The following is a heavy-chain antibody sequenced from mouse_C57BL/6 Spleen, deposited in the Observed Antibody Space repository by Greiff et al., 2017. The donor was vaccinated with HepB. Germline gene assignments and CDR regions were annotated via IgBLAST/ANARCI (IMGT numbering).Heavy chain of an antibody. CDR1: GYTFTSYW. Sequence: EVQLQQSGTVLARPGASVKMSCKTSGYTFTSYWMHWVKQRPGQGLEWIGAIYPGNSDTSYNQKFKGKAKLTAVTSASTAYMEISSLTNEESAVYYGTRGGYKEWFDYWGQGTTLTVSS. CDR2: IYPGNSDT. CDR3: TRGGYKEWFDY. V-gene: IGHV1-5*01. J-gene: IGHJ2*01. D-gene: IGHD1-3*01.